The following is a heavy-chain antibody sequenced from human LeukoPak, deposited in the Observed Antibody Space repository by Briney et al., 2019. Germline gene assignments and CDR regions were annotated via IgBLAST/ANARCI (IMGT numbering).Heavy chain of an antibody. CDR1: GGSISSYY. Sequence: SETLSLTCTVSGGSISSYYWSWIRQPAGKGLEWIGRIYTSGSTNYNPSLKSRVTMSVDTSKNQFSLKLSSVTAADPAVYYCARVGYSSGWSYFDYWGQGTLVTVSS. V-gene: IGHV4-4*07. CDR2: IYTSGST. J-gene: IGHJ4*02. D-gene: IGHD6-19*01. CDR3: ARVGYSSGWSYFDY.